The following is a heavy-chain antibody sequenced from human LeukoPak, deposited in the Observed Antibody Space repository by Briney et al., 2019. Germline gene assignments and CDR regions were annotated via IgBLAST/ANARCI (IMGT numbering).Heavy chain of an antibody. Sequence: ASVKVSCKASGYTFTGCYMHWVRQAPGQGLEWMGWINPNSGGTNYAQKFQGRVTMTRDTSSSTAYMELSRLRSDDTAMYYCAKDQGRGYTYGLYYFDYWGQGTLVTVSS. V-gene: IGHV1-2*02. CDR1: GYTFTGCY. J-gene: IGHJ4*02. CDR3: AKDQGRGYTYGLYYFDY. D-gene: IGHD5-18*01. CDR2: INPNSGGT.